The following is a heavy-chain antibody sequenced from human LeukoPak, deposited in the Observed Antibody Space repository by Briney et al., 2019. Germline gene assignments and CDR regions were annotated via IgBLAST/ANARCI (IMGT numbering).Heavy chain of an antibody. V-gene: IGHV3-48*03. CDR2: ISTSGSPI. Sequence: GGSLRLSCAASGFIFSSYEMNWVRQAPGKGLEWVSYISTSGSPIYYGNSVKGRFTISRDNAKNSLYLQMNSLRAEDTALYYCARRGFYDTSGYLFDHWGQGTLVTVSS. CDR1: GFIFSSYE. D-gene: IGHD3-22*01. CDR3: ARRGFYDTSGYLFDH. J-gene: IGHJ4*02.